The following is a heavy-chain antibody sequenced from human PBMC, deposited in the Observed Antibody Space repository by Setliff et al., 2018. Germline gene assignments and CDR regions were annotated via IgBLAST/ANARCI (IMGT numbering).Heavy chain of an antibody. J-gene: IGHJ4*02. D-gene: IGHD1-26*01. Sequence: PGGSLRLSCAASGFTFSSYTMSWVRQAPGKGLEWVSAISGSGGNTYYADSVKGRFTISRDNSNNTLYLQMNSLRAEDTAVYYCARGGRVPTGSYLVYWGQGTLVTVSS. V-gene: IGHV3-23*01. CDR1: GFTFSSYT. CDR2: ISGSGGNT. CDR3: ARGGRVPTGSYLVY.